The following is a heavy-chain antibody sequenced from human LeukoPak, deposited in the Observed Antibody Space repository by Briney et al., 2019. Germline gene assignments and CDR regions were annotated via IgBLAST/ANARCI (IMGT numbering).Heavy chain of an antibody. D-gene: IGHD2-21*02. Sequence: SVKVSCKASGGTFSSHAISWVRQAPGQGLEWMGGIIPIFGTANYAQKFQGRVTITADESTSTAYMELSSLRSEDTAVYYCASYCGGDCGTRGYYFDYWGQGTLVTVSS. CDR1: GGTFSSHA. J-gene: IGHJ4*02. V-gene: IGHV1-69*01. CDR3: ASYCGGDCGTRGYYFDY. CDR2: IIPIFGTA.